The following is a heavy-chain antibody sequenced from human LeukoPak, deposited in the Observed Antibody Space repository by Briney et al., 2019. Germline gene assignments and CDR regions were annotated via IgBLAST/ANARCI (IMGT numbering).Heavy chain of an antibody. D-gene: IGHD5-12*01. CDR2: IYHSGST. CDR1: GGSISSSNW. CDR3: ASSEATTTPPPYGMDV. Sequence: SETLSLTCAVSGGSISSSNWWSWVRQPPGKGLEWIGEIYHSGSTNYNPSLKSRVIISVDASKNQFSLKLSSVTAADTAVYYCASSEATTTPPPYGMDVWGQGTTVTVSS. V-gene: IGHV4-4*02. J-gene: IGHJ6*02.